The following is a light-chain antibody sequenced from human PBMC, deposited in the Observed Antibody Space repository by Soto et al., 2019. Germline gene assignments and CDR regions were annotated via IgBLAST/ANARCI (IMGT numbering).Light chain of an antibody. Sequence: IQMTQSPSSLSASVGDRVTITCRASQGISNYLAWYQQKPGKVPKLLIYAASTLQSWVPSRFSGSVSGTDFNLTISSLQPEDVATYYCQKYNSAPRTFGQGNKLEIK. V-gene: IGKV1-27*01. CDR2: AAS. CDR3: QKYNSAPRT. CDR1: QGISNY. J-gene: IGKJ1*01.